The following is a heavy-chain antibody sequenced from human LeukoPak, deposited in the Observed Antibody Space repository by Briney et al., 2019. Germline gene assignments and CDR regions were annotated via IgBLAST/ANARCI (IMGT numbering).Heavy chain of an antibody. J-gene: IGHJ5*02. V-gene: IGHV4-34*01. D-gene: IGHD4-23*01. Sequence: SETLSLTCAVYGGSFSGYYWSWIRQPPGKGLEWIGEINHSGSTNYNPSLKSRVTISVDTSKNQFPLKLRSVTAADTAVYYCASGYGGAITWGQGTLVTVSS. CDR3: ASGYGGAIT. CDR1: GGSFSGYY. CDR2: INHSGST.